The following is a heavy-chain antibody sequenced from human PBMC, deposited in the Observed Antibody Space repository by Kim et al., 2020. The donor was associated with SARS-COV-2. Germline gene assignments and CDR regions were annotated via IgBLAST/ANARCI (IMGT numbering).Heavy chain of an antibody. J-gene: IGHJ6*02. D-gene: IGHD3-10*01. CDR3: ARADPANGSGSNYDMDV. CDR2: IIPIFGTA. V-gene: IGHV1-69*13. CDR1: GGTFSSYA. Sequence: SVKVSCKASGGTFSSYAISWVRQAPGQGLEWMGGIIPIFGTANYAQKFQGRVTITADESTSTAYMELSSLRSEDTAVYYCARADPANGSGSNYDMDVWGQGTTVTVSS.